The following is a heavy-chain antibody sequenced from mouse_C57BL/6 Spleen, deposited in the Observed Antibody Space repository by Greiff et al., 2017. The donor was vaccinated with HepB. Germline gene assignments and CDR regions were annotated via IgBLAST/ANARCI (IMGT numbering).Heavy chain of an antibody. J-gene: IGHJ4*01. Sequence: QVQLKQSGAELARPGASVKLSCKASGYTFTSYGISWVKQRTGQGLEWIGEIYPRSGNTYYNEKFKGKATLTADKSSSTAYMELRSLTSEDSAVYFCARRDHYAMDYWGQGTSVTVSS. D-gene: IGHD3-3*01. CDR1: GYTFTSYG. V-gene: IGHV1-81*01. CDR2: IYPRSGNT. CDR3: ARRDHYAMDY.